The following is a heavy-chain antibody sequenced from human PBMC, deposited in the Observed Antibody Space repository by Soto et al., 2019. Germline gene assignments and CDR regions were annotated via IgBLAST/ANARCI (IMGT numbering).Heavy chain of an antibody. Sequence: PGGSLRLSCAASGFTFSDYYMSWIRQAPWKGLEWVSYISSSGSTIYYADPVKGRFTISRDNAKNSLYLQMNSLRAEDTAVYYCARDSQWLRLSYYYYYMDVWGKGTMVTVSS. V-gene: IGHV3-11*01. CDR1: GFTFSDYY. CDR2: ISSSGSTI. J-gene: IGHJ6*03. CDR3: ARDSQWLRLSYYYYYMDV. D-gene: IGHD5-12*01.